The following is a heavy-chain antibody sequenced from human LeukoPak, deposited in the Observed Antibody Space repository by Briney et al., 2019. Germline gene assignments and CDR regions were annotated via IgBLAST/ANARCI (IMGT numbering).Heavy chain of an antibody. CDR2: ISGSGGST. CDR1: GFTFSSYA. CDR3: AKDGNSNYDV. J-gene: IGHJ6*02. V-gene: IGHV3-23*01. D-gene: IGHD4-11*01. Sequence: GGSLRLSCAASGFTFSSYAMTWVRQVPGKGLEGVSAISGSGGSTYYADSVKGRFTISRHNSKNTLYLQMNSLRAEDTAVYYCAKDGNSNYDVWGQGTTVTVSS.